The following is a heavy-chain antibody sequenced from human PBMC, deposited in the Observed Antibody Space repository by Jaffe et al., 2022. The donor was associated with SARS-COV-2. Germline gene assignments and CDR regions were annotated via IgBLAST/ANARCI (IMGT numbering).Heavy chain of an antibody. J-gene: IGHJ6*02. Sequence: EVQLLESGGGLVQPGGSLRLSCAASGFTFSSYAMSWVRQAPGKGLEWVSAISGSGGSTYYADSVKGRFTISRDNSKNTLYLQMNSLRAEDTAVYYCAKDIAVAGGPYYGMDVWGQGTTVTVSS. CDR2: ISGSGGST. CDR3: AKDIAVAGGPYYGMDV. CDR1: GFTFSSYA. V-gene: IGHV3-23*01. D-gene: IGHD6-19*01.